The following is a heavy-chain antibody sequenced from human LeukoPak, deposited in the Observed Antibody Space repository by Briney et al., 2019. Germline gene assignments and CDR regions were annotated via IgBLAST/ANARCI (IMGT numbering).Heavy chain of an antibody. J-gene: IGHJ4*02. Sequence: PGGSLRLSCAASGFIFNNYGMTWVRQAPGQGLEWVSSISGTGGSTFYADSVKGRFTISRDNSKNTLFLLMDSLRVDDTAVYYCAYSSSYTRQIDNWGLGILVTVSS. V-gene: IGHV3-23*01. D-gene: IGHD6-13*01. CDR3: AYSSSYTRQIDN. CDR2: ISGTGGST. CDR1: GFIFNNYG.